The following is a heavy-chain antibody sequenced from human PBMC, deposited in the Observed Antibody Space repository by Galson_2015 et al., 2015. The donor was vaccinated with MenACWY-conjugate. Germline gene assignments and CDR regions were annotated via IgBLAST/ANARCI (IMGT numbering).Heavy chain of an antibody. Sequence: SLRLSCAASGFTFTTYWMHWVRQAPGKGLVWVAHINRDGSSTSYADSVKGRFTISRDNAKNMLYLQMNSLRAEDTAVYYCARGFDIWGQGTMVTVSS. J-gene: IGHJ3*02. CDR3: ARGFDI. V-gene: IGHV3-74*01. CDR2: INRDGSST. CDR1: GFTFTTYW.